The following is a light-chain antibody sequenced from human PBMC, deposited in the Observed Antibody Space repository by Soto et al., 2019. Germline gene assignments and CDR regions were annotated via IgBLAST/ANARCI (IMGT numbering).Light chain of an antibody. Sequence: AIQMTQSPPSLSASVGDRVTLTCRASQGTTNNLDWYQQKPGKAPNLLLYGASTLQSGVPSRFSGSGSGTDLSLTTSSLQTGDFGSYYCLQDYNYPRTFGQGTKVDI. CDR2: GAS. CDR3: LQDYNYPRT. J-gene: IGKJ1*01. CDR1: QGTTNN. V-gene: IGKV1-6*01.